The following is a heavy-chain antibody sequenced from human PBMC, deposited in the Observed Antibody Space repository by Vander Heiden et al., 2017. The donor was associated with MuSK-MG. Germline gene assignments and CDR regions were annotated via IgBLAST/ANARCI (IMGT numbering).Heavy chain of an antibody. CDR2: IYSGGNT. CDR1: GFPVSSSY. Sequence: EVQLVESGGGLVQPGGSLSLSCAASGFPVSSSYMSWVRQDPGKGLECVSLIYSGGNTYYADSVKGRFTISRDNSKNTLDLQINSLRAEDTAVYYCARKPGTGFYYYMDVWGKGTTVTVSS. J-gene: IGHJ6*03. CDR3: ARKPGTGFYYYMDV. D-gene: IGHD1-1*01. V-gene: IGHV3-53*04.